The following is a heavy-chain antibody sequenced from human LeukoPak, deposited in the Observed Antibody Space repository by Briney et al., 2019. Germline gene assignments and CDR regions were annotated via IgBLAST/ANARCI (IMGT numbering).Heavy chain of an antibody. CDR1: GGSISSGDYY. CDR2: IYYSGST. CDR3: ARAGSGNWFDP. Sequence: PSETLSLTCTVSGGSISSGDYYWSWIRQPPGKGLEWIGYIYYSGSTYYNPSLKSRVTISVDTSKNQFSLKLSSVTAADTAVYYCARAGSGNWFDPWGQGTLVTVSS. J-gene: IGHJ5*02. V-gene: IGHV4-30-4*01. D-gene: IGHD3-10*01.